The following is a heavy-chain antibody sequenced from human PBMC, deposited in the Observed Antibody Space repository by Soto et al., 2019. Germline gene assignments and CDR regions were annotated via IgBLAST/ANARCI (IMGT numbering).Heavy chain of an antibody. CDR1: GNSVTSYA. Sequence: ASVKVSCKASGNSVTSYAVHWVRHAPGERLEWMGWINTGTGDTKSAQKFQGGVTITRDTSASTAYMELSRLTSEDTAIYYCARLMIVVEDRKYYYYCMDVWGQGTTVTVSS. D-gene: IGHD3-22*01. J-gene: IGHJ6*02. CDR3: ARLMIVVEDRKYYYYCMDV. V-gene: IGHV1-3*04. CDR2: INTGTGDT.